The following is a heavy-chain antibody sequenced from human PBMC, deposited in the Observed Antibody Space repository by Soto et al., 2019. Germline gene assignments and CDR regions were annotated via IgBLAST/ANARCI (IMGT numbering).Heavy chain of an antibody. CDR2: IYYSGTT. J-gene: IGHJ4*02. D-gene: IGHD6-13*01. CDR1: GDSITSGGYY. Sequence: QVQLQESGPGLVKPSQTLSLTCSVSGDSITSGGYYWSWIRQLPGQGLQWIGYIYYSGTTYYNPSLKSRVIISVDTSQNQFSLNLTSVTAADTAVYFCARETGFSGSWAPDNWGQGILGSVSS. V-gene: IGHV4-31*03. CDR3: ARETGFSGSWAPDN.